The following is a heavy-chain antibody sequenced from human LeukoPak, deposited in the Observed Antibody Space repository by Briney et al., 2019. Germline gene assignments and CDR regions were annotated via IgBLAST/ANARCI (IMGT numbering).Heavy chain of an antibody. CDR1: GFTFSSHG. Sequence: PGGSLRLSCPASGFTFSSHGMHWVRQAPGKGLVWVSRISSDESSTSYADSVKGRFTISRDNAKNTMYLQMNSLRGEDTAVYYCAKSGGFGFDIWGQGTMVTVSS. CDR2: ISSDESST. V-gene: IGHV3-74*01. J-gene: IGHJ3*02. D-gene: IGHD2-15*01. CDR3: AKSGGFGFDI.